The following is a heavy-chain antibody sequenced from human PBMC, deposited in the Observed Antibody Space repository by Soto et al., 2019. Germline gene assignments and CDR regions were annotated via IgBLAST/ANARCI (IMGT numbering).Heavy chain of an antibody. V-gene: IGHV6-1*01. Sequence: SQTLSLTCAISGDSVSSNSAAWNWIRQSPPRGLEWLGRTYYRSKWYNDYAVSVKSRITINPDTSKNQFSLQLNSVTPEDTAVYYCAREDVRYPYYFDYWGQGTLVTVSS. D-gene: IGHD3-9*01. CDR3: AREDVRYPYYFDY. J-gene: IGHJ4*02. CDR2: TYYRSKWYN. CDR1: GDSVSSNSAA.